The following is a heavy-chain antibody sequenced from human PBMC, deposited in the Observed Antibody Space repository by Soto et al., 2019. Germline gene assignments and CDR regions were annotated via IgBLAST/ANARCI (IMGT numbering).Heavy chain of an antibody. D-gene: IGHD6-19*01. CDR2: ISYDGSNK. Sequence: SLRLSCVASGFTFSSHGMHWVRQAPGKGLEWVAVISYDGSNKYYADSVKGRFTISRDNSKNTVYLQMNSLRAEDTAVYYCAKDFGSGWYWDYFDYWGQGTLVTVSS. CDR1: GFTFSSHG. CDR3: AKDFGSGWYWDYFDY. V-gene: IGHV3-30*18. J-gene: IGHJ4*02.